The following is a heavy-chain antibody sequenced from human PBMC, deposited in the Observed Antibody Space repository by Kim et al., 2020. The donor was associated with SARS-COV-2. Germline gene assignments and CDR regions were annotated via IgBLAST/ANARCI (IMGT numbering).Heavy chain of an antibody. J-gene: IGHJ4*01. D-gene: IGHD5-18*01. V-gene: IGHV3-48*03. CDR2: ISSSGSII. CDR3: ARELRGYSYGDDFDY. CDR1: GFTFSSYE. Sequence: GGSLRLSCAASGFTFSSYEMNWVRQAPGKGLEWVSYISSSGSIIYYADSVKGRFTISRDNTKKSLYLEMNSLRAEDTAVYYCARELRGYSYGDDFDYCG.